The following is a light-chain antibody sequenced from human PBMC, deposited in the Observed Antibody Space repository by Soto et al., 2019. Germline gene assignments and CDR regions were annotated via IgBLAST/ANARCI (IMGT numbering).Light chain of an antibody. CDR2: GAS. J-gene: IGKJ1*01. CDR3: QQYDYWPPWT. Sequence: EIAMTQSPATLSVSPGQRVTLSFTASQSVRDTLAWYQQKPGQAPRLLIHGASTRATGIPARFSGSGSGTEFTLTISSLQSEDFAVYYCQQYDYWPPWTFGQGSMVDIK. V-gene: IGKV3D-15*01. CDR1: QSVRDT.